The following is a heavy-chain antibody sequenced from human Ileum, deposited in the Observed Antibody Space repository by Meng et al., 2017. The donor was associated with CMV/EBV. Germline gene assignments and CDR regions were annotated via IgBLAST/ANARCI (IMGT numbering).Heavy chain of an antibody. CDR2: IKQDGSEK. CDR3: ARGSRYYDSSGYSV. V-gene: IGHV3-7*01. Sequence: GESLKISCAASGFTFSSYWMSWVRQASGKGLEWVANIKQDGSEKYYVDSVKGRFTISSDNAKNSLYLQMNSLRAEDTAVYYCARGSRYYDSSGYSVWGQGTLVTVSS. J-gene: IGHJ4*02. CDR1: GFTFSSYW. D-gene: IGHD3-22*01.